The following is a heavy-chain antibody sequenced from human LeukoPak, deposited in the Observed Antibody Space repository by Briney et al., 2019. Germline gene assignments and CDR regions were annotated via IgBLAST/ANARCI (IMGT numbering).Heavy chain of an antibody. J-gene: IGHJ4*02. Sequence: GGSLRLSCAAVGFTLSSYAMTWVRQAPGKGLEWVSSISGSDGSTYLADSVKGRFTISRDNSKNTLYLQMNSLRADDTAVYYCSKGGWEPIDCWGQGTLVTVSS. CDR2: ISGSDGST. CDR3: SKGGWEPIDC. D-gene: IGHD1-26*01. V-gene: IGHV3-23*01. CDR1: GFTLSSYA.